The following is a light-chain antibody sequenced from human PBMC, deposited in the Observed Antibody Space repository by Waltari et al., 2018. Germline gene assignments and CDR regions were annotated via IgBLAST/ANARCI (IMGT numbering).Light chain of an antibody. CDR3: QVWDGGRVV. Sequence: SYVLTQPPSESVAPGQEATITCGGSNIERKSVNWYHQRPGQAPLLVVYDDSDRASGIPERFSGSKSGDTATLTISRVEAGDEADYSCQVWDGGRVVFGGGTKLTVL. V-gene: IGLV3-21*02. CDR2: DDS. J-gene: IGLJ3*02. CDR1: NIERKS.